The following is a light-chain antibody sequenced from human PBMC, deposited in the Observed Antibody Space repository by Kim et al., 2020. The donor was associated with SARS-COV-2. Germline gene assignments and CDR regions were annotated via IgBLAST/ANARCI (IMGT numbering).Light chain of an antibody. CDR3: QEYDSSSWT. Sequence: EIVLTQSPGTLSLSPGERATLSCRASQSVSSSYLAWYQQKPGQPPRLLIYGASIRATGIPDRFSGSGSGTDFTLTISRLEPEDFAVYYCQEYDSSSWTFGQGTKVEIK. J-gene: IGKJ1*01. CDR2: GAS. CDR1: QSVSSSY. V-gene: IGKV3-20*01.